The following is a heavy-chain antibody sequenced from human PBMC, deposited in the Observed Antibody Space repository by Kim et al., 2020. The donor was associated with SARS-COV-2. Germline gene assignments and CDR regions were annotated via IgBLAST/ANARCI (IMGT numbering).Heavy chain of an antibody. D-gene: IGHD2-21*01. CDR2: IYYNGST. CDR3: ARHRREGLQTIPSYFDY. J-gene: IGHJ4*02. V-gene: IGHV4-39*01. CDR1: GGSISSSSYY. Sequence: SETLSLTCTVSGGSISSSSYYWGWIRQPPGKGLEWIGSIYYNGSTYYNPSLKSRVTISVDTSKNQFSLKLSSVTAADTAVYYCARHRREGLQTIPSYFDYWGQGTLVTVSS.